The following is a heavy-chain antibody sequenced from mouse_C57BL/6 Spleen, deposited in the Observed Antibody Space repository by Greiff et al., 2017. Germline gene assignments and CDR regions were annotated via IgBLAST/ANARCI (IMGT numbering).Heavy chain of an antibody. J-gene: IGHJ2*01. CDR2: IDPENGDT. CDR3: TTRLLDY. V-gene: IGHV14-4*01. CDR1: GFNIKDDY. Sequence: VQLQQSGAELVRPGASVKLSCTASGFNIKDDYMHWVKQRPEQGLEWIGWIDPENGDTEYASKFQGKATITADTSSNPAYLQLSSLTSEDTAVYYCTTRLLDYWGQGTTLTVSS. D-gene: IGHD2-13*01.